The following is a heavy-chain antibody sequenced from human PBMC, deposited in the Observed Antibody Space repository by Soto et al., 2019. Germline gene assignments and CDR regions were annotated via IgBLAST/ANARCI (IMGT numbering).Heavy chain of an antibody. CDR2: ISYAGSTK. J-gene: IGHJ3*02. V-gene: IGHV3-30-3*01. Sequence: QVQLVESGGGVVQPGRSLRLSCAASGFTFSSYAMHWVRQAPGKGLEWVAVISYAGSTKYYADSVKGRFTISRDNSKNTLYLQMNSLRAEDPAVYDCAIGSQGGDSSGQVDAWGIWGQGTMVTVSS. CDR3: AIGSQGGDSSGQVDAWGI. CDR1: GFTFSSYA. D-gene: IGHD3-22*01.